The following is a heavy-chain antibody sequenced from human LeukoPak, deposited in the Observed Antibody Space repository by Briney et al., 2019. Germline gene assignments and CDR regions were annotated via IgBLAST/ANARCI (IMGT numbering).Heavy chain of an antibody. D-gene: IGHD3-22*01. CDR2: MYYSGST. V-gene: IGHV4-59*01. CDR3: ARINYFDSSGYYSDDL. J-gene: IGHJ5*02. CDR1: GGSISGYY. Sequence: SETLSLTCTVSGGSISGYYWSWIRQPPGKGLEWIGYMYYSGSTNYNPSLKSRVTISLDTSKNQFSLKLNSVTAADTAVYYCARINYFDSSGYYSDDLWGQGTLVTVSS.